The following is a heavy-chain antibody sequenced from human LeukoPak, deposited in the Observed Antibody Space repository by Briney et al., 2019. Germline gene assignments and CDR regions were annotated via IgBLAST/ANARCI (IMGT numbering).Heavy chain of an antibody. J-gene: IGHJ4*02. Sequence: GGSLRLSCAASGFTFTYYWMGWVRQTPGKGLEWVANIKVDGSETFYVDSVKGRFTISKDNAKNSLYLQMNSLRAEDTAVYYCARDGGRNFDYWGQGTLVTVSS. V-gene: IGHV3-7*01. CDR2: IKVDGSET. CDR1: GFTFTYYW. CDR3: ARDGGRNFDY.